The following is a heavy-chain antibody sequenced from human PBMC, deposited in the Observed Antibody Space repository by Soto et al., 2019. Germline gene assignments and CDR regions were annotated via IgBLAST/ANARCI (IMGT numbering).Heavy chain of an antibody. CDR3: ARSQDCSSTSCYEDYYYYYGMDV. CDR2: IYYSGST. Sequence: SETLSLTCTVSGGSISSGGYYWSWIRQHPGKGLEWIGYIYYSGSTYYNPSLKSRVTISVDTSKNQFSLKLSSVTAADTAVYYCARSQDCSSTSCYEDYYYYYGMDVWGQGTTVTVSS. J-gene: IGHJ6*02. V-gene: IGHV4-31*03. CDR1: GGSISSGGYY. D-gene: IGHD2-2*01.